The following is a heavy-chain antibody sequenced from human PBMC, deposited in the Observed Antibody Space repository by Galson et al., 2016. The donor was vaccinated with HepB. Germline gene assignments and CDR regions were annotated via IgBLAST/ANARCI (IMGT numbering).Heavy chain of an antibody. CDR3: ARDATRGGDFDH. D-gene: IGHD3-10*01. Sequence: SLRLSCAASGFTFSEFKFNWVCQAPGKGPEWVASISRPSTYIEYAASVRGRFIISRDNAENSLYLQMDTLRAEDTAVYYCARDATRGGDFDHWAQGTRVIVSS. CDR1: GFTFSEFK. V-gene: IGHV3-21*01. J-gene: IGHJ4*02. CDR2: ISRPSTYI.